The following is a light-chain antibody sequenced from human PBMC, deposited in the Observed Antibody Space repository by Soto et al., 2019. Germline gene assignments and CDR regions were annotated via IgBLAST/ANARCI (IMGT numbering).Light chain of an antibody. J-gene: IGLJ2*01. V-gene: IGLV7-43*01. CDR3: LLYYGGAQVL. CDR2: STR. Sequence: QTVVTQEPSLTVSPGGTVTLTCASSAGAVTSPNYTNWLQQKPGQAPRALISSTRDKHSWTPARFSGSLLGGKAALTLSAAQPEDEADYYCLLYYGGAQVLFGGGTKLTVL. CDR1: AGAVTSPNY.